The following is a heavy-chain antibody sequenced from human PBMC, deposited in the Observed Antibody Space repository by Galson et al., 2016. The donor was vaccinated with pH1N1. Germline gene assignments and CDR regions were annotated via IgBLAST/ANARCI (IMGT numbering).Heavy chain of an antibody. CDR2: ISTSGSAT. Sequence: LRLSCAASGFTFSDYYMSWIRQAPGKGLEWVSYISTSGSATYSADSVKGRFTISRDNAKNSLFLQMNGLRGEDTDVYYCARDQGIVRDSYSGMDVWGQGTTVTVSS. J-gene: IGHJ6*02. V-gene: IGHV3-11*01. CDR1: GFTFSDYY. D-gene: IGHD6-6*01. CDR3: ARDQGIVRDSYSGMDV.